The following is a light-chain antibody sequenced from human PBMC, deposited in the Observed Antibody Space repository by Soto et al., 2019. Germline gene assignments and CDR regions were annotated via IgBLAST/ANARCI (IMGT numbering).Light chain of an antibody. Sequence: DIQMTQSPSTLSASVGDRVTITCRASQSISSWLAWYQQKPGKAPNLLIYKASSLESGVPSRFSGSGSGTEFTLTISSLQPDDFATYYCQQYNSYWTFCQGTKVEIK. V-gene: IGKV1-5*03. CDR3: QQYNSYWT. J-gene: IGKJ1*01. CDR1: QSISSW. CDR2: KAS.